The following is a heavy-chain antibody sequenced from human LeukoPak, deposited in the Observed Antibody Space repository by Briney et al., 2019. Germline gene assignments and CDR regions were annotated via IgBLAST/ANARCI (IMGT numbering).Heavy chain of an antibody. V-gene: IGHV3-21*01. CDR3: ARDLTVGGYMTTVTPAGY. CDR2: ISSSSSYI. CDR1: GFTFSSYS. Sequence: GGSLRLSCAASGFTFSSYSMNWVRQAPAKGLERVSSISSSSSYIYYADSVKGRFTISRDNAKNSLYLQMNSLRAEDTAVYYRARDLTVGGYMTTVTPAGYWGQGTLVTVSS. J-gene: IGHJ4*02. D-gene: IGHD4-17*01.